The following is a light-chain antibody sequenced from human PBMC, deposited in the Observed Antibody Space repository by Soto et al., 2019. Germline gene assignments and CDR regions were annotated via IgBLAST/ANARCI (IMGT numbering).Light chain of an antibody. Sequence: QTVVTQEPSLTVSPGGTVTLTCASSTGAVTSGNYPSWFQQKPGQAPRTLIYTTNSRHSWTPARFSGSLLGGKAALTLSGVQPEDEADYYCLLYYGGAHLVFDGGTKLTVL. CDR2: TTN. CDR1: TGAVTSGNY. J-gene: IGLJ2*01. V-gene: IGLV7-43*01. CDR3: LLYYGGAHLV.